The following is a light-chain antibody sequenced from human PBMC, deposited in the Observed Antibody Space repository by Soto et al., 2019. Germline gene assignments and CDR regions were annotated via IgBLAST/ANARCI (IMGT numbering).Light chain of an antibody. V-gene: IGLV1-44*01. J-gene: IGLJ1*01. CDR3: GAWDSSLNVYV. Sequence: VLTPPPSASGTPGQRVTLSCSGSSSNIGGNPVNWYQQLPGTAPKVLIYNNNQRPSGVPDRFSGSKSGTSATLAITGLQTGDEGDYSCGAWDSSLNVYVFGGGTKVTVL. CDR2: NNN. CDR1: SSNIGGNP.